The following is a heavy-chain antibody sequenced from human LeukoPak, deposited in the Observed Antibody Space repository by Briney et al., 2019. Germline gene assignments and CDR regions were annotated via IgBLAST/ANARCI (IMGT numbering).Heavy chain of an antibody. V-gene: IGHV4-34*01. Sequence: PSETLSLTCAVYGGSFSGYYWSWIRQPPGRGLEWIGEINHSGSTNYNPSLKSRVTISVDTSKNQFSLKLSSVTAADTAVYYCARGSPTVTAPAVVRYYYYYYMDVWGKGTTVTVSS. CDR2: INHSGST. CDR1: GGSFSGYY. D-gene: IGHD4-17*01. J-gene: IGHJ6*03. CDR3: ARGSPTVTAPAVVRYYYYYYMDV.